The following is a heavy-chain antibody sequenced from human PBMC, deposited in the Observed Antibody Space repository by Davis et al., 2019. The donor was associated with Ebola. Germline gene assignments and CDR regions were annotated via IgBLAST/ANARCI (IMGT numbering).Heavy chain of an antibody. CDR3: AKDETGWTRFDF. J-gene: IGHJ4*02. CDR2: ISYDGSNK. D-gene: IGHD1-1*01. Sequence: GESLKISCAASGFTFSSYGMHWVRQAPGKGLEWVAVISYDGSNKYCADSVKGRFTISRDNSKKKLYLQMNSLRSEDTAVYYCAKDETGWTRFDFWGQGTLVTVSS. V-gene: IGHV3-30*18. CDR1: GFTFSSYG.